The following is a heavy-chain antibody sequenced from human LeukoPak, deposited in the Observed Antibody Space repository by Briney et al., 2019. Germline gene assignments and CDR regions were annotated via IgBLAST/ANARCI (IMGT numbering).Heavy chain of an antibody. V-gene: IGHV5-51*01. D-gene: IGHD5-18*01. CDR1: GSLFTHYW. CDR3: ARGDTTMVPGYFDY. Sequence: GASLKISFKGSGSLFTHYWIAWVRQRPGKGLEWMGIIYPADSDTRYSPSFQGQVTTSADKSISTAYLQWSSLKASDTAMYYCARGDTTMVPGYFDYWGQGTLVTVSS. J-gene: IGHJ4*02. CDR2: IYPADSDT.